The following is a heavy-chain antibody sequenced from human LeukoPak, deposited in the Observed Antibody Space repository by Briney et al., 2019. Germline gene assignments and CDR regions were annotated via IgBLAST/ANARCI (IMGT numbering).Heavy chain of an antibody. Sequence: PSETLSLTCTVSGGSISSYYWSWIRQPPGKGLEWIGYIYYSGSTNYNPSLKSRVTISVDTSKNQFSLKLSSVTAADTAVYHCARGAPRYGGSYWGQGTLVTVSS. J-gene: IGHJ4*02. CDR3: ARGAPRYGGSY. D-gene: IGHD4-23*01. V-gene: IGHV4-59*12. CDR2: IYYSGST. CDR1: GGSISSYY.